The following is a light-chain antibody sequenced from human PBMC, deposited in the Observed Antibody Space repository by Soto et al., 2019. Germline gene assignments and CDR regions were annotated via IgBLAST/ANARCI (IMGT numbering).Light chain of an antibody. CDR2: GAS. CDR3: QQYNNWPLT. J-gene: IGKJ5*01. Sequence: EIVMTQSPATLSVSPGETTRLSCRASQSINSDVAWYQQKVGQTPRLLIHGASTRATGVPARFSGGGSGTEFTLTITSLQSEDFAVYWCQQYNNWPLTFGPGTRLEI. CDR1: QSINSD. V-gene: IGKV3D-15*01.